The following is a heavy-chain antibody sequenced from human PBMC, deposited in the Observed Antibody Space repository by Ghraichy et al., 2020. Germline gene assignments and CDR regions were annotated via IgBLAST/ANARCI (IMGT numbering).Heavy chain of an antibody. J-gene: IGHJ4*02. CDR3: ARGSYSSDSPGYGSFDY. CDR2: IYSGDAT. Sequence: GGSLRLSCVASGFIASSNYMTWVRQAPGKGLEWVSIIYSGDATYYADSVKGRFLISRDNSQNMVYLQMVGLRAEDTAVYYCARGSYSSDSPGYGSFDYWGQGTLVTVSS. CDR1: GFIASSNY. D-gene: IGHD3-22*01. V-gene: IGHV3-66*01.